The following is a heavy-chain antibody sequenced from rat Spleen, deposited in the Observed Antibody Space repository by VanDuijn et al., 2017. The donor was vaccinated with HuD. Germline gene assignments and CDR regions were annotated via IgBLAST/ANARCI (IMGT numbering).Heavy chain of an antibody. D-gene: IGHD1-12*02. CDR3: ARSDYDGTYYYGWFAY. CDR1: GYSITSNY. J-gene: IGHJ3*01. Sequence: VQLQESGPGLVKPSQSLSLTCSVTGYSITSNYWAWIRKFPGNRMEWMGYIKYSGNTGYKPSLRSRISITRDTSKNQFFLQLNSVTTEDTATYYCARSDYDGTYYYGWFAYWGQGTLVTVSS. V-gene: IGHV3-1*01. CDR2: IKYSGNT.